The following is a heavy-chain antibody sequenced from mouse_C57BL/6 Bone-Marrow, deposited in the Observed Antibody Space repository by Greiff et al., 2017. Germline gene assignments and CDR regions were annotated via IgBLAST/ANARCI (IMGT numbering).Heavy chain of an antibody. CDR3: ARSRYYYGRSYVFAY. CDR1: GYTFTSYG. V-gene: IGHV1-81*01. Sequence: QVQLQQSGAELARPGASVKLSCKASGYTFTSYGISWVKQRTGQGLEWIGEIYPRSGNTYYNEKFKGKATLTADKSSSTAYMELRSLTSEDSAVYFCARSRYYYGRSYVFAYWGQGTLVTVSA. CDR2: IYPRSGNT. J-gene: IGHJ3*01. D-gene: IGHD1-1*01.